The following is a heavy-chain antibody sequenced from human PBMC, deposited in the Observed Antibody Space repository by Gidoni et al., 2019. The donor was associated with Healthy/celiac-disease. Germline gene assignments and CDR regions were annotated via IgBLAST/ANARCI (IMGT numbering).Heavy chain of an antibody. D-gene: IGHD3-16*02. CDR1: GFTFTSYR. CDR3: ARAIPFNYVWGSYRDY. J-gene: IGHJ4*02. Sequence: EVQLVESGGGLVQPGGSLRLSCAASGFTFTSYRMNWVRQAPGKGLEWVSYISSSSSTIYYADSVKGRFTISRDNAKNSLYLQMNSLRDEDTAVYYCARAIPFNYVWGSYRDYWGQGTLVTVSS. V-gene: IGHV3-48*02. CDR2: ISSSSSTI.